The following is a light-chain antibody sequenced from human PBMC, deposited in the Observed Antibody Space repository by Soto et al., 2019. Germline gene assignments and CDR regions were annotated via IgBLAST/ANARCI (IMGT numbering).Light chain of an antibody. Sequence: QSVLTQPPSVSGAPGQRVTISCTGSSSNIGAGYDVHWYQQLPGTAPKLLIYGNSNRPSGVPDRFSGSKSGTSASLAITGLQAEDEADYYCGTWDFSLSAGVFGGGTKVTVL. V-gene: IGLV1-40*01. CDR3: GTWDFSLSAGV. CDR2: GNS. J-gene: IGLJ1*01. CDR1: SSNIGAGYD.